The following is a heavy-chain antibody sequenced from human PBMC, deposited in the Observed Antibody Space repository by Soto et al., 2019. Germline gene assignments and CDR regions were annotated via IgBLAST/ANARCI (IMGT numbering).Heavy chain of an antibody. V-gene: IGHV3-72*01. Sequence: EVQLVESGGGLVQPGGSLRLSCVVSGLTLSDHYIDWVRQAPGKGLEWVGRTKNKAQRYTTEYAASVKGRFTISRDDSENSVYLQMNSLKTEDTAVYYCVRWDSGNPENWGQGTLVTVSS. CDR1: GLTLSDHY. J-gene: IGHJ4*02. D-gene: IGHD1-26*01. CDR2: TKNKAQRYTT. CDR3: VRWDSGNPEN.